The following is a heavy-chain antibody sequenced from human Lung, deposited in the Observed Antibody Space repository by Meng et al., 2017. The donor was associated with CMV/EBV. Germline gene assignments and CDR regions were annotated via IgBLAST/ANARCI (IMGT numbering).Heavy chain of an antibody. CDR2: IKQDGSEK. V-gene: IGHV3-7*01. D-gene: IGHD6-13*01. CDR1: GFTFSSYW. Sequence: GGSXRLSCAASGFTFSSYWMSWVRQAPGKGLEWVANIKQDGSEKYYVDSVKGRFTISRDNAKNSLYLQMNSLRAEDTAVYYCAGTAAAGISWSEYFQHWGQGTXVTVSS. J-gene: IGHJ1*01. CDR3: AGTAAAGISWSEYFQH.